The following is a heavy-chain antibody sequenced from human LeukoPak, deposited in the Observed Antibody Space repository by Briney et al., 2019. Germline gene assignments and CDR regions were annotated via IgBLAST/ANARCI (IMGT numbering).Heavy chain of an antibody. J-gene: IGHJ4*02. CDR3: ARAGRYSSSPGDY. D-gene: IGHD6-6*01. Sequence: GGSLRLSCAASGPTFRSHTMNWVRQAPGKGLEWISYISSSSYIYYADSVKGRFTISRDNAKNSLYLQMNSLRAEDTAVYYCARAGRYSSSPGDYWGQGTLVTVSS. CDR1: GPTFRSHT. V-gene: IGHV3-21*05. CDR2: ISSSSYI.